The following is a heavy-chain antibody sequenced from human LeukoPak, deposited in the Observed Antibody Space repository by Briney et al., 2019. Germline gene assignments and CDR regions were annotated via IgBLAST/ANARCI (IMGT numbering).Heavy chain of an antibody. CDR1: GYTFTSYG. Sequence: ASVKVSCKASGYTFTSYGISWVRQAPGQGLEWMGWISAYNGNTNYAQKLQGRVTMTTDTSTSTAYMELRSLRSDDTAVYYCARVMGGTGTGWFDPWGQGTPVTVSS. J-gene: IGHJ5*02. D-gene: IGHD1-26*01. CDR2: ISAYNGNT. V-gene: IGHV1-18*01. CDR3: ARVMGGTGTGWFDP.